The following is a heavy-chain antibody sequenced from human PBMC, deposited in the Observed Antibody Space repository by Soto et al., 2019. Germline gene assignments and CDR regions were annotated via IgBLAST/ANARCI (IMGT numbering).Heavy chain of an antibody. CDR3: ARVWEADSFDL. CDR1: GLNFESQS. CDR2: IFSGGGQI. J-gene: IGHJ3*01. V-gene: IGHV3-48*01. Sequence: EVQLVQSGGGSVQPGGSLRLSCTASGLNFESQSMNWVRQAPGKGLEWIAYIFSGGGQIYYADSVKGRFAISRDIAQSSVYLQMDNLRVEDTAVYFCARVWEADSFDLWGQGTVVSVSS. D-gene: IGHD1-26*01.